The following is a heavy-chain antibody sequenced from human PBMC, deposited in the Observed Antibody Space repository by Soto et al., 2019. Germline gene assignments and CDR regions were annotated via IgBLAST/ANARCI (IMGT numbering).Heavy chain of an antibody. CDR3: ARTTNPYCSGGSCDGDY. CDR2: ISAYKGNT. CDR1: GYTFTSYG. D-gene: IGHD2-15*01. Sequence: GASVKVSCKASGYTFTSYGISWVRQAPGQGLEWMGWISAYKGNTNYAQKHQGRVTMTTDTSTSTAYMELRSLRSDDTAVYYCARTTNPYCSGGSCDGDYWGQGTLVTVSS. J-gene: IGHJ4*02. V-gene: IGHV1-18*01.